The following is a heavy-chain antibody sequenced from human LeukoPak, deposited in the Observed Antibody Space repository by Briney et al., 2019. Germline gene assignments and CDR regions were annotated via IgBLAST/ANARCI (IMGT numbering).Heavy chain of an antibody. Sequence: PSETLSLTCTVSGGSISSSSYYWGWIRQPPGKGLEWIGSIYYSGSTYYNPSLKSQVTISVDTSKNQFSLRLSSVTAADTAIYYCARNTPDYGDYNSGEFDPWGQGTLVTVSS. CDR1: GGSISSSSYY. V-gene: IGHV4-39*01. CDR2: IYYSGST. CDR3: ARNTPDYGDYNSGEFDP. D-gene: IGHD4-17*01. J-gene: IGHJ5*02.